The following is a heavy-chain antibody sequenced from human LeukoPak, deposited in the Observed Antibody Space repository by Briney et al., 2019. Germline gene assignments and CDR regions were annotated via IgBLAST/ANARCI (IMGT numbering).Heavy chain of an antibody. CDR2: FDPENGEN. CDR3: TTTRGWRNWFDP. V-gene: IGHV1-24*01. CDR1: GYTLAELS. D-gene: IGHD3-22*01. J-gene: IGHJ5*02. Sequence: ASVKVSCKVSGYTLAELSIHWVRQAPGQGLEWMGGFDPENGENIYAQEFQARVTMIEDTSADTAYMELSSLRSEDTALYYCTTTRGWRNWFDPWGQGTLVTVSS.